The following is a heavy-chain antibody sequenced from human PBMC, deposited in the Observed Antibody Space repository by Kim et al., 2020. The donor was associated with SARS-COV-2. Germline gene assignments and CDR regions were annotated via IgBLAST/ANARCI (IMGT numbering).Heavy chain of an antibody. CDR3: ARVSESITMIVVVRAYYYYGMDV. J-gene: IGHJ6*02. CDR2: IYHSGST. V-gene: IGHV4-4*02. CDR1: GGSISSSNW. D-gene: IGHD3-22*01. Sequence: SETLSLTCAVSGGSISSSNWWSWVRQPPGKGLEWIGEIYHSGSTNYNPSLKSRVTISVDKSKNQSSLKLSSVTAADTAVYYCARVSESITMIVVVRAYYYYGMDVWGQGTTVTVSS.